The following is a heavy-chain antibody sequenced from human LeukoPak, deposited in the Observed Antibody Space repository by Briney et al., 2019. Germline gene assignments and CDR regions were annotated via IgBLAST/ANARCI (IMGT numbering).Heavy chain of an antibody. J-gene: IGHJ4*02. CDR1: GFTFTSSA. D-gene: IGHD1-1*01. Sequence: SVKVSCKASGFTFTSSAVQWVRQARGQGLEWIGWIVVGSGNTNYAQKFQERVTINRDMSTSTAYMELSSLRSEDTAVYYCATDDVTTGTETALGYWGQGTLVTVSS. V-gene: IGHV1-58*01. CDR2: IVVGSGNT. CDR3: ATDDVTTGTETALGY.